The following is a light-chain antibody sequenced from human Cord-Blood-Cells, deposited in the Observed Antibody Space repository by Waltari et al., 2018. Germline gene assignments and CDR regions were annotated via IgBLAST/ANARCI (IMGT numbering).Light chain of an antibody. V-gene: IGLV3-25*02. Sequence: SYDLTPPPSVPVSPRPTARITCSGDALHQQYSYWYQQQPGHAPVLVIYKDRERPSGIPERFSGSSSGTTVTLTISGVQAEDEADYYCQSADSSGTYVVFGGGTKLTVL. CDR1: ALHQQY. J-gene: IGLJ2*01. CDR3: QSADSSGTYVV. CDR2: KDR.